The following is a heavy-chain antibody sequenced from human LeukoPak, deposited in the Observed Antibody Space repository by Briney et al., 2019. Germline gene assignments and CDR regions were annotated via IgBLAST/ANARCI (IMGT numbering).Heavy chain of an antibody. Sequence: SETLSLTCTVSGDSISSYYWSWIRQPPGKGLEWIGYIYYSGSTNYNPSLKSRVTISIDTSKNQFSLNLSSVTAADTAVYYCARDQNNWNGLYFDYWGQGTLVTVSS. CDR1: GDSISSYY. CDR2: IYYSGST. D-gene: IGHD1-1*01. CDR3: ARDQNNWNGLYFDY. J-gene: IGHJ4*02. V-gene: IGHV4-59*01.